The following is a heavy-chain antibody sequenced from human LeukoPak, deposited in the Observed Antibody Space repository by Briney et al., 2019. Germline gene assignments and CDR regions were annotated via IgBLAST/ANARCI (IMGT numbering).Heavy chain of an antibody. CDR2: MLYDGSNK. D-gene: IGHD3-10*01. CDR3: ESDGGFGELLGTYYYYYYMDV. CDR1: GFTFSSYL. J-gene: IGHJ6*03. V-gene: IGHV3-30*04. Sequence: GRSLRLSCAASGFTFSSYLMHWVRQAPGKGLEWVSVMLYDGSNKKYADSVKGRFTISRDNSKNTLYLQMNSLRVEDTAVCYCESDGGFGELLGTYYYYYYMDVWGKGTTVTVSS.